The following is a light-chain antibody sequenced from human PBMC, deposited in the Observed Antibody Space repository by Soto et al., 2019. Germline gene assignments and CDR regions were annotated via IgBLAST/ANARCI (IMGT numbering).Light chain of an antibody. CDR3: QQYNNWRT. CDR1: QSVSSN. J-gene: IGKJ1*01. V-gene: IGKV3-15*01. Sequence: EIVMTQSPATLSVSPGERATLSCRSSQSVSSNLAWYQQKPGQAPRLLIYGASTRATGIPARFSGSGSGTEFTLTISSLQPEDFAIYYCQQYNNWRTFGQGTRWIS. CDR2: GAS.